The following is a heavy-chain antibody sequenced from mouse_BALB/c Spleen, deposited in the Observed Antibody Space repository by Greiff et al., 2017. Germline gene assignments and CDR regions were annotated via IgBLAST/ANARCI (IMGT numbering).Heavy chain of an antibody. V-gene: IGHV5-17*02. CDR1: GFTFSSFG. J-gene: IGHJ4*01. Sequence: EVQLVESGGGLVQPGGSRKLSCAASGFTFSSFGMHWVRQAPEKGLEWVAYISSGSSTIYYADTVKGRFTITRDNPKNTLFLQMTSLRSEDTAMYYCARKRQGNYDYAMDYWGQGTSVTVSS. CDR3: ARKRQGNYDYAMDY. CDR2: ISSGSSTI. D-gene: IGHD2-1*01.